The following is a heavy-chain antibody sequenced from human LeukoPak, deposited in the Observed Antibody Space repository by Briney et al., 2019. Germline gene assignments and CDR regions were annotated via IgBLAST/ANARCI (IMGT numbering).Heavy chain of an antibody. CDR3: ARDYYDSSGYFAFDI. J-gene: IGHJ3*02. V-gene: IGHV4-30-4*07. CDR1: GGSFSGYS. D-gene: IGHD3-22*01. Sequence: PSETLSLTCAVYGGSFSGYSWSWIRQPPGKGLEWIGYIYSSGSAYYNPSLKSRVTISVDTSKNQVSLKLPSVTAADTAVYFCARDYYDSSGYFAFDIWGQGTMVTVSS. CDR2: IYSSGSA.